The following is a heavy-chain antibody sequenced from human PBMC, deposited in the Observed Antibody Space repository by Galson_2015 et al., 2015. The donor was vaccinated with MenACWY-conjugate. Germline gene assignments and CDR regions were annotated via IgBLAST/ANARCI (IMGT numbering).Heavy chain of an antibody. CDR1: GFTFSNAW. D-gene: IGHD6-19*01. V-gene: IGHV3-15*01. CDR2: IKSTSDGGTT. J-gene: IGHJ4*02. CDR3: TTDRGIAVRPLFDS. Sequence: SLRLSCAASGFTFSNAWMSWVRQAPGKGLEWVGRIKSTSDGGTTDYAAPVKGRFTISRDHSRNTVYLQMNSLKTEDTAVYHCTTDRGIAVRPLFDSWGQGTLVTVSS.